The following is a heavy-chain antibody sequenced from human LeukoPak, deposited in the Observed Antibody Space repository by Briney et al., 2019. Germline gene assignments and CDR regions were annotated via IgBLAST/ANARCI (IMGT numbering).Heavy chain of an antibody. D-gene: IGHD7-27*01. J-gene: IGHJ4*02. CDR1: GYSISSGYY. CDR2: IYHSGST. CDR3: ASPSETGDPGYFDY. V-gene: IGHV4-38-2*01. Sequence: SETLSLTCAVSGYSISSGYYWGWIRQPPGKGLEWIGSIYHSGSTYHNPSLKSRVTISVDTSKNQFFLKLSSVTAADTAVYYCASPSETGDPGYFDYWGQGTLVTVSS.